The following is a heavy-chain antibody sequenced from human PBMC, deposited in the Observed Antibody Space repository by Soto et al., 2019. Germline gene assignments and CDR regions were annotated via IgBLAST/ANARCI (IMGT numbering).Heavy chain of an antibody. CDR1: GYAFTSYG. Sequence: ASVKVSCKASGYAFTSYGISWVRPAPGQGLEWMGWLSAYTGNKNYAQKLQGRVTMATDTSTSTAYMELRGLRSDDTAVYYCARVGYSSSSKFDYWRQGTLVTVS. V-gene: IGHV1-18*04. CDR2: LSAYTGNK. CDR3: ARVGYSSSSKFDY. D-gene: IGHD6-6*01. J-gene: IGHJ4*02.